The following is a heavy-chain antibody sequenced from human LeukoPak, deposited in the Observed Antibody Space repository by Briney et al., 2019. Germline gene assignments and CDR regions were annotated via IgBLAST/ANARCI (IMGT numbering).Heavy chain of an antibody. CDR3: ARGSSGYSYGHDY. CDR1: GFSFSSYA. D-gene: IGHD3-22*01. J-gene: IGHJ4*02. CDR2: ISSSSTYI. V-gene: IGHV3-21*01. Sequence: GSLRLSCAASGFSFSSYAMNWVRQAPGKGLEWVSSISSSSTYINYADSVKGRFTISRDNAKNSLYLQMNSLRAEDTAVYYCARGSSGYSYGHDYWGQGTLVTVSS.